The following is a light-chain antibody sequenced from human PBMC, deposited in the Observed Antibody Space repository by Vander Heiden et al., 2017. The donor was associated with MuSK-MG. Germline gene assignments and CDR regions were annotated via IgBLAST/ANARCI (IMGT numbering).Light chain of an antibody. CDR3: QQRDDWPPIT. CDR2: DAS. Sequence: VLTQSPATLSLSPGERVTLSCRASQSVGVYLAWYQQRPGHAPRLLIYDASNRATGVPARFSGSGYGTDFSLTISSLEPEDFAVYYCQQRDDWPPITFGQGTRMDIK. CDR1: QSVGVY. J-gene: IGKJ5*01. V-gene: IGKV3-11*01.